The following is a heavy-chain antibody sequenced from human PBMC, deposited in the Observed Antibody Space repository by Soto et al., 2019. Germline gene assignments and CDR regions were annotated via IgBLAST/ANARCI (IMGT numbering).Heavy chain of an antibody. CDR2: ISGSGGST. J-gene: IGHJ5*02. CDR1: GFTFSSYA. D-gene: IGHD6-13*01. Sequence: EVQLLESGGGLVQPGGSLRLSCAASGFTFSSYAMSWVRQAPGKGLEWVSAISGSGGSTYYAYSVKGRFTISRDNSKNTLYLQMNSLRAEDTAVYYCAKLYSSSWLRGWFDPWGQGTLVTVSS. CDR3: AKLYSSSWLRGWFDP. V-gene: IGHV3-23*01.